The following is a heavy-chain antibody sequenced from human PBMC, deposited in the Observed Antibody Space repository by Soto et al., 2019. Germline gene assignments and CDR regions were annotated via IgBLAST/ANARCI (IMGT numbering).Heavy chain of an antibody. V-gene: IGHV1-69*04. CDR2: IIPILDIA. Sequence: QVQLVQSGAEVKKPESSVKVSCQVSGGTFSTHGITWVRQAPGQGLEWMGRIIPILDIADYAQKFQGRVTITVDRSTNTAYIELSSLRSEDTAVYYCARGANAVGSESAFGIWGQGTMVTVSS. D-gene: IGHD2-2*03. CDR1: GGTFSTHG. CDR3: ARGANAVGSESAFGI. J-gene: IGHJ3*02.